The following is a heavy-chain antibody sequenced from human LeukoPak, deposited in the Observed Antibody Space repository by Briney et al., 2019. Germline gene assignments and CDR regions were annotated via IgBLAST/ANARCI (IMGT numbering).Heavy chain of an antibody. CDR1: GYTFTDYY. CDR2: ISAYNGNT. V-gene: IGHV1-18*04. Sequence: GASVKVSCKASGYTFTDYYLHWVRQAPGQGLEWMGWISAYNGNTNYAQKLQGRVTMTTDTSTSTAYMELRSLRSDDTAVYYCARDGRGGSEFDYWGQGTLVTVSS. CDR3: ARDGRGGSEFDY. D-gene: IGHD1-26*01. J-gene: IGHJ4*02.